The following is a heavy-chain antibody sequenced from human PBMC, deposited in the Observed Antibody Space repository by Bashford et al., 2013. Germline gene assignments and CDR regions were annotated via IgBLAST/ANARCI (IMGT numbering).Heavy chain of an antibody. J-gene: IGHJ4*02. Sequence: GESLKISCKGSGYNFSNNWIAWVRQTSGKGLEWMGMIHPADSDTKYSPAFQGQVTISADKSISTAYLQWSSLKASDTAMYYCASRRAVASILVLGYWGQGTLVTVSS. CDR2: IHPADSDT. CDR1: GYNFSNNW. D-gene: IGHD6-19*01. V-gene: IGHV5-51*01. CDR3: ASRRAVASILVLGY.